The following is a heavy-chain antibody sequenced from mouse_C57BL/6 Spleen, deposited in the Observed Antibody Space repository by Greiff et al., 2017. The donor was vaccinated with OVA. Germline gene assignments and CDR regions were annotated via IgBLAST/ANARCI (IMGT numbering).Heavy chain of an antibody. CDR1: GYSITSGYD. V-gene: IGHV3-1*01. CDR3: ATRRDWYFDV. Sequence: EVQLQESGPGMVKPSQSLSLTCTVTGYSITSGYDWHWIRHFPGNKLEWMGYISYSGSTNYNPSLKSRISITHDTSKNHFFLKLNSVTTEDTATYYCATRRDWYFDVWGTGTTVTVSS. J-gene: IGHJ1*03. CDR2: ISYSGST.